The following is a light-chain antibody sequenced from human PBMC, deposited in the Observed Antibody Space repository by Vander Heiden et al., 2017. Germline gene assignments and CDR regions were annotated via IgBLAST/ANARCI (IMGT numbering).Light chain of an antibody. CDR1: ETILNS. CDR3: QQTYSVPQT. CDR2: DAS. J-gene: IGKJ1*01. Sequence: DIHMTQSPSSLSASVGDRVTITCRASETILNSLNWYQQKPGKAPNLLIYDASSLQSGVPSRFRGSGSGTNFTLSISSQQPEDFATYYCQQTYSVPQTFGQGTKVDI. V-gene: IGKV1-39*01.